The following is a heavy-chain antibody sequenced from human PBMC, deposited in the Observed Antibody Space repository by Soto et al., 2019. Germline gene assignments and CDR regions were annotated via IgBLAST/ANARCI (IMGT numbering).Heavy chain of an antibody. Sequence: GWSLRLSCVASGFMFDSYAMNWVRQAPGKGLEWVSYISPGGERIYYAESLKGRITISRDNARNSLSLQMNILSDEDAAVYYCTKSADSAGWGVEFLGKGNMVSVSS. CDR3: TKSADSAGWGVEF. CDR1: GFMFDSYA. V-gene: IGHV3-48*02. J-gene: IGHJ4*02. D-gene: IGHD6-19*01. CDR2: ISPGGERI.